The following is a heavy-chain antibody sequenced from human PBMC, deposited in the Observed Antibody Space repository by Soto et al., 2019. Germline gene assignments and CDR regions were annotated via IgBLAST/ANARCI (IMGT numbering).Heavy chain of an antibody. J-gene: IGHJ4*02. D-gene: IGHD6-13*01. Sequence: PGGSLRLSCAASGFIFSGYAMHWVRQAPGKGLEWVAVISYDGSNKYYADSVKGRFTISRDNSKNTLYLQMNSLRAEDTAVYYCARDRSIAAAAPTHIFDYWGQGTLVTVSS. CDR3: ARDRSIAAAAPTHIFDY. V-gene: IGHV3-30-3*01. CDR2: ISYDGSNK. CDR1: GFIFSGYA.